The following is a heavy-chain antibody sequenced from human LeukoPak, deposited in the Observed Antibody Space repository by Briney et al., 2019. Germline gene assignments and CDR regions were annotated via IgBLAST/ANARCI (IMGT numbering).Heavy chain of an antibody. V-gene: IGHV1-69*13. CDR2: IIPIFGTA. J-gene: IGHJ3*02. Sequence: ASVKVSCKASGGTFSSYAISWVRQAPGQGLEWMGGIIPIFGTANYAQKFQGRVTITADESTSTAYMELSSLRSEDTAVYYCARDARGLGVPAAIARDGAFDIWGQGTMVTVSS. D-gene: IGHD2-2*02. CDR1: GGTFSSYA. CDR3: ARDARGLGVPAAIARDGAFDI.